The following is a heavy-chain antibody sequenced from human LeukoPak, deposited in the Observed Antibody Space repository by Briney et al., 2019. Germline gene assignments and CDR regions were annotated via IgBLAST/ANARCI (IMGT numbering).Heavy chain of an antibody. V-gene: IGHV3-33*01. CDR3: ARDLWPSYYYGSGSYYIGY. Sequence: PGRSLRLSCAASGFTFSSYGMHWVRQAPGKGLEWVALIWYDGSHKKYADSVKGRFTISRDNSKNTLYLQMNSLRAEDTAVYYCARDLWPSYYYGSGSYYIGYWGQGTLVTVSS. J-gene: IGHJ4*02. CDR1: GFTFSSYG. CDR2: IWYDGSHK. D-gene: IGHD3-10*01.